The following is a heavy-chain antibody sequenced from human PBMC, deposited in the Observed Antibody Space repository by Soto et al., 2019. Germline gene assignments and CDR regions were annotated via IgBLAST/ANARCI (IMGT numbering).Heavy chain of an antibody. CDR3: AKVSGDYGDYTGVDNYGMDV. J-gene: IGHJ6*02. D-gene: IGHD4-17*01. CDR2: ISYDGSNK. Sequence: PGGSLRLSCAASGFTFSSYGMHWVRQAPGKGLEWVAVISYDGSNKYYADSVKGRFTISRDNSKNTLYLQMNSLRAEDTAVYYCAKVSGDYGDYTGVDNYGMDVWGQGTTVTVSS. V-gene: IGHV3-30*18. CDR1: GFTFSSYG.